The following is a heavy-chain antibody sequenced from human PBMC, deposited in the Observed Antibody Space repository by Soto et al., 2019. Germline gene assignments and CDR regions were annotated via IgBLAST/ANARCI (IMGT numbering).Heavy chain of an antibody. CDR3: AKEPFRYYDSSGYSGY. CDR2: ISGSGGST. D-gene: IGHD3-22*01. CDR1: GFTFSSYA. J-gene: IGHJ4*02. Sequence: GGSLRLSCAASGFTFSSYAMSWVRQAPGKGLEWVSAISGSGGSTYYADSVKGRFTISRDNSKNTLYLQMNSLRAEDTAVYYCAKEPFRYYDSSGYSGYWGQGTLVTVSS. V-gene: IGHV3-23*01.